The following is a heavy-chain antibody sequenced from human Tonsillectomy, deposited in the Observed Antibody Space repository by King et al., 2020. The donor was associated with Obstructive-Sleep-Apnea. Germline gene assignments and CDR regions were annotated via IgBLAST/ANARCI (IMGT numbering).Heavy chain of an antibody. CDR3: ARDEWDAFDI. CDR2: ISSSSSTI. D-gene: IGHD3-3*01. J-gene: IGHJ3*02. CDR1: GFTFSIYS. V-gene: IGHV3-48*04. Sequence: EVQLVESGGGLVQPGGSLRLSCAASGFTFSIYSMNWVRQAPGKGREWVSYISSSSSTIYYADSVKGRFTISRDNAKNSLYLQMNSLRAEDTAVYYCARDEWDAFDIWGQGTMVTVSS.